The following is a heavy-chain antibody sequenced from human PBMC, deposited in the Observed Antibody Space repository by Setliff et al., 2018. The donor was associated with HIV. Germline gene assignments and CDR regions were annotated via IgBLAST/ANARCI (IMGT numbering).Heavy chain of an antibody. CDR1: GYTFTAYG. J-gene: IGHJ6*02. CDR2: ISTYSDET. V-gene: IGHV1-18*01. Sequence: VASVKVSCKPSGYTFTAYGLSWVRQAPGQGLEWMGWISTYSDETSYAQKLQGRVTMTTDTSTSTAYMELRRLRFDDTAVYYCARDVEHMMDVWGQGTTVTVS. CDR3: ARDVEHMMDV.